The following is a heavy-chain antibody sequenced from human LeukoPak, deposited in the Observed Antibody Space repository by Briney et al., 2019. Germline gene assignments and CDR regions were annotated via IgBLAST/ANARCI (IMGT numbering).Heavy chain of an antibody. J-gene: IGHJ4*02. CDR2: ITAGGGST. D-gene: IGHD3-3*01. CDR1: GFTFSDCV. V-gene: IGHV3-23*01. CDR3: AKDLPGITIFGVPHY. Sequence: GGALILSCAASGFTFSDCVMSWLRQAPGKVLEWVSTITAGGGSTYYGDTVKGRFTIYRDNSKNTLYLQLTSLRADDTAVYYCAKDLPGITIFGVPHYWGQGALVTVS.